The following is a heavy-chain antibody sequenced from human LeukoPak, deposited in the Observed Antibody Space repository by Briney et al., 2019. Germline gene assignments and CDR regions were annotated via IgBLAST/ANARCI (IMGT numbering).Heavy chain of an antibody. CDR2: ISSSSSYK. V-gene: IGHV3-21*01. D-gene: IGHD3-10*01. CDR1: GFTFSSYS. J-gene: IGHJ5*02. CDR3: ARDRGVRGGAVNWFDP. Sequence: TGGSLRLSCATSGFTFSSYSMNWVRQAPGKGLEWVSSISSSSSYKYYADSLKGRFTISRDNAKNSLYLQMNSLRAEDTAVYYCARDRGVRGGAVNWFDPWGQGTLVTVSS.